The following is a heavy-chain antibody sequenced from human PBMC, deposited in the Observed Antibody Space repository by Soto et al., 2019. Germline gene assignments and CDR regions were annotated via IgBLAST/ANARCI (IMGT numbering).Heavy chain of an antibody. J-gene: IGHJ4*02. Sequence: SLRLSCVASGSSSDPFTMHWVRELPGKGLAWVAGLSWDRSTVAYADSVQGRFTISRDNAKNSVDPLMDSLRPDDTALYFCAVSSPDIVVLPSSIYFTSWGPGTQVTVSS. CDR3: AVSSPDIVVLPSSIYFTS. CDR2: LSWDRSTV. V-gene: IGHV3-9*02. CDR1: GSSSDPFT. D-gene: IGHD2-15*01.